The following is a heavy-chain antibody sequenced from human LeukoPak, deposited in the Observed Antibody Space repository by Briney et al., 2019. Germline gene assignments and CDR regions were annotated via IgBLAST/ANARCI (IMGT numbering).Heavy chain of an antibody. CDR2: IYPGDSDT. D-gene: IGHD6-13*01. CDR3: ARTSRAAAASLPGYYYYYMDV. CDR1: GYSFTKYW. V-gene: IGHV5-51*01. Sequence: GESLKISCKGSGYSFTKYWIGWVRQMPGKGLEWMGIIYPGDSDTRYSPSFQGQVTISADKSISTAYLQWSSLKASDTAMYYCARTSRAAAASLPGYYYYYMDVWGKGTTVTVSS. J-gene: IGHJ6*03.